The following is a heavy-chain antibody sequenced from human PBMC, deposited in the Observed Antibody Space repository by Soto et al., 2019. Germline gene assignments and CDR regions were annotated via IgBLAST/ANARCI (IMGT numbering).Heavy chain of an antibody. CDR3: ARVSRFLAYFDY. CDR1: GGSISSYY. V-gene: IGHV4-59*01. Sequence: PSETLSLTCTVSGGSISSYYWSWIRQPPGKGLEWIGYIYYSGSTNYNPSLKSRVTISVDTSKNQFSLKLSSVTAADTAVYYCARVSRFLAYFDYWGQGTLVTVSS. D-gene: IGHD3-3*01. J-gene: IGHJ4*02. CDR2: IYYSGST.